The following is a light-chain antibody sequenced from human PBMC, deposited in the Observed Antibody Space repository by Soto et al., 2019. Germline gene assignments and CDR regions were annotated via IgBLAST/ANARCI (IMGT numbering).Light chain of an antibody. CDR1: QIVSSN. Sequence: EIVMTQSPATLSVSPGERATLSCRASQIVSSNLAWYQQKPGQAPRLLIYGASTRATGIPARFSGSGSGTEFTLTISSLQSEDFAVYYCQQYNNWPLTSGQGTKVDIK. J-gene: IGKJ1*01. CDR3: QQYNNWPLT. V-gene: IGKV3-15*01. CDR2: GAS.